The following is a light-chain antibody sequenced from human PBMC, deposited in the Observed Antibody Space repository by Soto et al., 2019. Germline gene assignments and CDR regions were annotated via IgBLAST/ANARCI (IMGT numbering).Light chain of an antibody. J-gene: IGKJ1*01. V-gene: IGKV1-9*01. CDR2: SAS. Sequence: DIKLTQSPSFLSASVGDGVTITCRASQGIYNYLAWYQQKPGKAPKLLIYSASTLQSGVPSRFSGSGSGTEFTLTISSLQPEDFATYYCQQFNTSPRTFGQGTKVEIK. CDR3: QQFNTSPRT. CDR1: QGIYNY.